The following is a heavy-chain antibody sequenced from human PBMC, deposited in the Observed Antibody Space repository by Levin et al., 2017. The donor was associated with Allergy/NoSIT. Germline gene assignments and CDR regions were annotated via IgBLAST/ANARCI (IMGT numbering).Heavy chain of an antibody. CDR3: AKDGADYGDYQPYDY. CDR2: ISGSGGST. CDR1: GFTFSSYA. V-gene: IGHV3-23*01. D-gene: IGHD4-17*01. J-gene: IGHJ4*02. Sequence: GGSLRLSCAASGFTFSSYAMSWVRQAPGKGLEWVSAISGSGGSTYYADSVKGRFTISRDNSKNTLYLQMNSLRAEDTAVYYCAKDGADYGDYQPYDYWGQGTLVTVSS.